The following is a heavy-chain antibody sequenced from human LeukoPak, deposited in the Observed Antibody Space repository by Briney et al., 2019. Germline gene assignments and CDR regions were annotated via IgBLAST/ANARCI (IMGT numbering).Heavy chain of an antibody. CDR3: TTQALLYYGLDV. V-gene: IGHV3-15*01. CDR1: GFTFRSAW. J-gene: IGHJ6*04. Sequence: KPGGSLRLSCAASGFTFRSAWMSWVRQAPGKGLEWVGRIKTETDGETTDFAAPVKGGFTISRDDSSNTLYLQMSSLKTEDTAVYFCTTQALLYYGLDVWGKGTTVTVSS. CDR2: IKTETDGETT. D-gene: IGHD2-15*01.